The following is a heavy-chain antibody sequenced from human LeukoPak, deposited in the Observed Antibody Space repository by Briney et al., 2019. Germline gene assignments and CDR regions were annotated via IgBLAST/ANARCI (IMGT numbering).Heavy chain of an antibody. Sequence: ASVKVSCKASGYTFTSYDINWVRQATGQGLEWMGRINPNSGGTNYAQKFQGRVTMTRDTSISTAYMELSRLRSDDTAVYYCATLTGLRYFDWLPNAFDIWGQGTMVTVSS. CDR2: INPNSGGT. CDR1: GYTFTSYD. J-gene: IGHJ3*02. D-gene: IGHD3-9*01. V-gene: IGHV1-2*06. CDR3: ATLTGLRYFDWLPNAFDI.